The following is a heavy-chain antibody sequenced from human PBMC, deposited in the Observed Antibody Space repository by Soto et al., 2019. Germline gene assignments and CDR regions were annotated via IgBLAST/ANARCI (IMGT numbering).Heavy chain of an antibody. CDR1: GFTFSSYP. CDR3: ARDRDIAAADYYFDD. V-gene: IGHV3-30-3*01. J-gene: IGHJ4*02. D-gene: IGHD6-13*01. CDR2: ISYDGGNK. Sequence: GGSLRLSCAASGFTFSSYPMHWVRQAPGKGLEWVAVISYDGGNKYYVDSVKGRFTISRDNSENTLYLQMNSLRAEDTAVYYCARDRDIAAADYYFDDWGQGTLVTVSS.